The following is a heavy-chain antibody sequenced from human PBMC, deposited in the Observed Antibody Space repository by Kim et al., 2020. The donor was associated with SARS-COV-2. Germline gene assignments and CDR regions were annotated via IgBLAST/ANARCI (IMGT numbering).Heavy chain of an antibody. CDR2: IYYSGST. CDR3: ARGIAVAGPGYWFDP. Sequence: SETLSLTCTVSGGSISSSSYYWGWIRQPPGKGLEWIGSIYYSGSTYYNPSLKSRVTISVDTSKNQFSLKLSSVTAADTAVYYCARGIAVAGPGYWFDPWG. V-gene: IGHV4-39*01. D-gene: IGHD6-19*01. CDR1: GGSISSSSYY. J-gene: IGHJ5*02.